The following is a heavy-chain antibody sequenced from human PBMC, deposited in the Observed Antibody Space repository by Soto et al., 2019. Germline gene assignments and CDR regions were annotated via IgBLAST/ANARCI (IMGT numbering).Heavy chain of an antibody. Sequence: ASVKVSCKASGYTFTNYAMHWVRQAPGQRLEWMGWINAGNGNTKYSQKFQGRVTITRDTSTSTVYMELSSLRSEDTAVYYCASKSSRLYYYYYGMDVWGQGTTVTVSS. CDR1: GYTFTNYA. V-gene: IGHV1-3*01. D-gene: IGHD6-13*01. CDR3: ASKSSRLYYYYYGMDV. J-gene: IGHJ6*02. CDR2: INAGNGNT.